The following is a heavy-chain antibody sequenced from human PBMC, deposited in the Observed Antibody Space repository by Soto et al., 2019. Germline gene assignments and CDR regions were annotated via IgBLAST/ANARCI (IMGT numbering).Heavy chain of an antibody. CDR2: ISYDGSNK. V-gene: IGHV3-30*03. CDR1: GFTFSSYG. CDR3: ALSGNTYKGYSSSWYYFDY. D-gene: IGHD6-13*01. Sequence: GGSLRLSCAASGFTFSSYGMHWVRQAPGKGREWVAVISYDGSNKYYADSVKGRVTISRDNSKNTLYLQMNSLRAEDTAVYYCALSGNTYKGYSSSWYYFDYWGQGTLVTVSS. J-gene: IGHJ4*02.